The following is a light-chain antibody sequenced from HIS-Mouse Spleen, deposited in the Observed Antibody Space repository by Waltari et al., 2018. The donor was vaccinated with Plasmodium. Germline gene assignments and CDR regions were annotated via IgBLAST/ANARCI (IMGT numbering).Light chain of an antibody. CDR1: QDISNY. CDR2: DAS. Sequence: DIQMTQSPSSLSASVGDRVTITCQASQDISNYLNWYQQKPGKAPKLLIYDASNLETGVPSRFSGSGSETDFTFTISSLQPEDSATYYCQQYDNLPLTFGGGTKVEIK. CDR3: QQYDNLPLT. V-gene: IGKV1-33*01. J-gene: IGKJ4*01.